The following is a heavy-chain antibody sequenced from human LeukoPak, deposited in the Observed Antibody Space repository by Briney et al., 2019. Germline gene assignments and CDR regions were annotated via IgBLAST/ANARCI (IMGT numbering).Heavy chain of an antibody. CDR1: GFTSSDYY. Sequence: GGSLRLSGAASGFTSSDYYMSWIRQAPGEGLGSVSYISSTGSTIYYADSVKGRFTISRDNAKNSLYLQMNSLRAEDTAVYYCARSCRDYDYVWGSPRPFDYWGQGTLVTVSS. J-gene: IGHJ4*02. D-gene: IGHD3-16*01. CDR3: ARSCRDYDYVWGSPRPFDY. CDR2: ISSTGSTI. V-gene: IGHV3-11*01.